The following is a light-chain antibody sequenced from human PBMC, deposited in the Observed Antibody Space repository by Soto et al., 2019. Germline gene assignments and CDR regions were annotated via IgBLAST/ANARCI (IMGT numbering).Light chain of an antibody. CDR3: QQYDNLPFT. CDR1: QNISNY. CDR2: DAS. J-gene: IGKJ3*01. Sequence: DIQMTQSPSSLSASVGDRVTITCQASQNISNYLNWYQQKPGKAPTLLIYDASTLETGVPSRFSGSGSGTDFTFTISSLEPEDIATYYCQQYDNLPFTFGPGTKVDIK. V-gene: IGKV1-33*01.